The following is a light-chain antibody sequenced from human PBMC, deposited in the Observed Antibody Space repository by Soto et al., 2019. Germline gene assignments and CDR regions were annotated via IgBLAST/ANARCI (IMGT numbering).Light chain of an antibody. V-gene: IGKV3-15*01. CDR1: QSVSSN. J-gene: IGKJ1*01. Sequence: EIVVTQAPATLSVSPGERGPLPCRASQSVSSNLAWYQQKPGQAPRLLIYGASTRATDVPARFSGSGSGTEFTLTISSLQSEDFAVYYCQQYNNWPETFGQGTKVDIK. CDR2: GAS. CDR3: QQYNNWPET.